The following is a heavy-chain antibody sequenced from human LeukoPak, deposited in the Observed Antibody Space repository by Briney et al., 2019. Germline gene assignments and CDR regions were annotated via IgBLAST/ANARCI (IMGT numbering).Heavy chain of an antibody. CDR3: ARAIVVVPAAQNWFDP. V-gene: IGHV3-48*01. D-gene: IGHD2-2*01. CDR1: GFRFSDYW. J-gene: IGHJ5*02. CDR2: ISSSSSTI. Sequence: GGSLRLSCAASGFRFSDYWMNWVRQAPGKGLEWVSYISSSSSTIYYADSVKGRFTISRDNAKNSLYLQMNSLRAEDTAVYYCARAIVVVPAAQNWFDPWGQGTLVTVSS.